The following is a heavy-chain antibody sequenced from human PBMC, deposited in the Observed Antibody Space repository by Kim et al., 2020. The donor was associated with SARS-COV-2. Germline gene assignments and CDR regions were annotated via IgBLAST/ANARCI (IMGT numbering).Heavy chain of an antibody. V-gene: IGHV4-4*07. D-gene: IGHD5-12*01. J-gene: IGHJ4*02. Sequence: YNPPLMGRVTMSVDTSKNQFSLRLPSVTAADTAIYFCARDSPSGYGTFHFWGQGTLVTVSS. CDR3: ARDSPSGYGTFHF.